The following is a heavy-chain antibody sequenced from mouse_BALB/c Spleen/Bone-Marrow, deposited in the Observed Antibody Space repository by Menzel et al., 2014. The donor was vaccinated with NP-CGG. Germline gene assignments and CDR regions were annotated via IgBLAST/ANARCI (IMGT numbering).Heavy chain of an antibody. CDR2: INPSNGGT. CDR1: GYSFTNYY. V-gene: IGHV1S81*02. Sequence: QVQLQQSGAELVKPGASVKLSCKASGYSFTNYYMYWVKRRPGQGLEWIGEINPSNGGTNFNEKFKNKATLTVDKSSSTAYMQLSSPTSEDSAVYYCARDKGAWFAYWGQGTLVTVSA. CDR3: ARDKGAWFAY. J-gene: IGHJ3*01.